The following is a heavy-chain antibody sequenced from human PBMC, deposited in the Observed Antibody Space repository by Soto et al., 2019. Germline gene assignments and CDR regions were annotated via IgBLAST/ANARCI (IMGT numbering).Heavy chain of an antibody. Sequence: SVKVSCKASGGTFSSYAISWVRQAPGQGLERMGGIIPIFGTANYAQKFQGRVTITADESTSTAYMELSSLRSEDTAVYYFARDGRVSSGWYGTGFNWFDPWGQGTLVTVSS. CDR3: ARDGRVSSGWYGTGFNWFDP. J-gene: IGHJ5*02. CDR2: IIPIFGTA. CDR1: GGTFSSYA. D-gene: IGHD6-19*01. V-gene: IGHV1-69*13.